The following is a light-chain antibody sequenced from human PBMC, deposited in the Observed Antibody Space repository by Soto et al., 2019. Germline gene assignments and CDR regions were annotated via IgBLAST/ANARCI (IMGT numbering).Light chain of an antibody. CDR1: QSISSS. Sequence: EIVLTQSPATLSLSPGERATLSCRASQSISSSLAWYQQKPGQAPRLLISGASNRATGIPARFSGSGSGTDFTLTIRSLEPEDFAVYYCQQRSNWPITVGQGTRLEIK. J-gene: IGKJ5*01. CDR3: QQRSNWPIT. V-gene: IGKV3-11*01. CDR2: GAS.